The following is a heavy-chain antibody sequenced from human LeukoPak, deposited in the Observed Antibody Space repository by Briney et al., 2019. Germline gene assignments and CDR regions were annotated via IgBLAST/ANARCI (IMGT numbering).Heavy chain of an antibody. D-gene: IGHD2-2*02. CDR3: ARPRYCSSTSCYSSDAFDI. Sequence: KTSETLSLTCAVSGYSISSGYYWGWIRQPPGKGLEWIGSIYHSGSTYYNPSLKSRVTISVDKSKYQFSLKLSSVTAADTAVYYCARPRYCSSTSCYSSDAFDIWGQGTMVTVSS. V-gene: IGHV4-38-2*01. CDR1: GYSISSGYY. J-gene: IGHJ3*02. CDR2: IYHSGST.